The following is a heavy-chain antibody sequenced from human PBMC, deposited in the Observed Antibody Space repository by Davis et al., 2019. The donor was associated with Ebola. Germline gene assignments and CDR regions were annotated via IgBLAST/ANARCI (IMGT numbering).Heavy chain of an antibody. CDR3: ARDITMVQGPSLFDY. J-gene: IGHJ4*02. Sequence: AASVKVSCKASGYTLTSYGISWVRQAPGQGLEWMGWISAYNGNTNYAQKLQGRVTMTTDTSTSTAYMELRSLRSDDTAVYYCARDITMVQGPSLFDYWGQGTLVTVSS. V-gene: IGHV1-18*01. CDR2: ISAYNGNT. D-gene: IGHD3-10*01. CDR1: GYTLTSYG.